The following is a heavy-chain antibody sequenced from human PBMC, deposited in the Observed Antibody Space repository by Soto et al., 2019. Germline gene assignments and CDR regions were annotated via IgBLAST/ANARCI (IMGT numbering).Heavy chain of an antibody. D-gene: IGHD2-2*01. CDR3: AAPKQLSMGYYYGMDV. CDR1: GYSFTSYW. CDR2: IDPSDSYT. J-gene: IGHJ6*02. V-gene: IGHV5-10-1*01. Sequence: EVQLVQSGAEVKKPGESLRISCKGSGYSFTSYWISWVRQMPGKGLEWMGRIDPSDSYTNYSSSFQGHVTISADKSISTAYQQWSSLKASDTAMYYCAAPKQLSMGYYYGMDVWGQGTTVTVSS.